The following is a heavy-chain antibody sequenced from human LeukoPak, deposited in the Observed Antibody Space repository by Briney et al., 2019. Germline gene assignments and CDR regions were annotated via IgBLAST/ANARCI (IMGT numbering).Heavy chain of an antibody. V-gene: IGHV1-46*01. CDR1: GYTFTSHY. CDR3: ARDDPVFCSSTSCYAG. CDR2: INPSGGST. J-gene: IGHJ4*02. D-gene: IGHD2-2*01. Sequence: ASVKVSCKASGYTFTSHYMHWVRQAPGQGLEWMGIINPSGGSTSYAQKFQGRVTMTRDTSTSTVYMELSSLRSEDTAVYYCARDDPVFCSSTSCYAGWGQGTLVTVSS.